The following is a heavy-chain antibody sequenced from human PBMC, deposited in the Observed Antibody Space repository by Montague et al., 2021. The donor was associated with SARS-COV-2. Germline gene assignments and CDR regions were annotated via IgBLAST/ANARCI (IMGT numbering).Heavy chain of an antibody. D-gene: IGHD1-26*01. CDR1: GGSITNSNYY. CDR2: IYYSGTT. V-gene: IGHV4-39*01. CDR3: ARLIGGGNYYGGFDF. Sequence: SETLSLTCTVTGGSITNSNYYWGWIRQPPRKGLEWTGNIYYSGTTDYNPSLKTRVAMSVDTSKGQFSLRLISVTATDTAVYYCARLIGGGNYYGGFDFWGQGTLVTVSS. J-gene: IGHJ4*02.